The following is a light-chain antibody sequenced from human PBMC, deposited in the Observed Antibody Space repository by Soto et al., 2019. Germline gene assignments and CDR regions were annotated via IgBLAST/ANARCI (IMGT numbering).Light chain of an antibody. CDR2: GAS. J-gene: IGKJ1*01. Sequence: EIVMTQSPATLSVSPGERATLSCRASQSVSNNLAWYQKKPGQAPRLLIYGASTRATGIPARFSGSGSGTESTLTISSLQSEDFVFYYCQQYNNWWTFGQGTRVDI. V-gene: IGKV3-15*01. CDR3: QQYNNWWT. CDR1: QSVSNN.